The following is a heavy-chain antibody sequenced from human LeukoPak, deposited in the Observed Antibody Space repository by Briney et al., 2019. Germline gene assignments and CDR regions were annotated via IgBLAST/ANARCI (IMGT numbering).Heavy chain of an antibody. Sequence: GASVKVSCKASGYTFTGYYMHWVRQAPGQGLEWMGWINPNSGGTNYAQKFQGRVTMTRDTSSSTAYMELSRLRSDDTAVYYCARRACIAVARYNEYFQHWGQGTLVTVSS. J-gene: IGHJ1*01. CDR2: INPNSGGT. V-gene: IGHV1-2*02. D-gene: IGHD6-19*01. CDR1: GYTFTGYY. CDR3: ARRACIAVARYNEYFQH.